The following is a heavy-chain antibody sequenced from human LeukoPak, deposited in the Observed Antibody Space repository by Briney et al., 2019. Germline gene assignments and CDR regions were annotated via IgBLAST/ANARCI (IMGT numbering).Heavy chain of an antibody. D-gene: IGHD1-26*01. CDR2: ISAYNGNT. J-gene: IGHJ5*02. V-gene: IGHV1-18*01. Sequence: ASVKVSCKASRYTFTNYGISWLRQAPGQGLEWMGWISAYNGNTNYARSLQGRVTMTTDTSTSTAYMELRSLRSDDTAVYYCARAGGWQLLDHSNWFDPWGQGTLVTVSS. CDR3: ARAGGWQLLDHSNWFDP. CDR1: RYTFTNYG.